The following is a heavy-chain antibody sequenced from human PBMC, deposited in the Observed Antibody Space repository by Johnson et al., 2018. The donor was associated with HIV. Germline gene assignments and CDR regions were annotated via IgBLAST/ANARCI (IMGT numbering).Heavy chain of an antibody. CDR2: IYSGGST. J-gene: IGHJ3*02. D-gene: IGHD3-10*01. CDR3: AIGRGEFPRHAFDI. Sequence: VQLVESGGGLIQPGGSLRLSCAASGFTVSSNYMSWVRQAPGKGQEWVSVIYSGGSTYYADSVKGRFTISRDNSKNTLYLQMNSLRAGDTAVYYCAIGRGEFPRHAFDIWGQGTMVTVSS. V-gene: IGHV3-53*01. CDR1: GFTVSSNY.